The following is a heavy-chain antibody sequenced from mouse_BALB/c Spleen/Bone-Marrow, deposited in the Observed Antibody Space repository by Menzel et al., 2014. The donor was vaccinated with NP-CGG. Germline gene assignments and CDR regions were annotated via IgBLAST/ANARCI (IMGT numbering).Heavy chain of an antibody. V-gene: IGHV2-9*02. D-gene: IGHD2-4*01. CDR1: GFSLPRFG. CDR2: IWAGGTT. J-gene: IGHJ4*01. CDR3: ARGDYDYAMDY. Sequence: QVQLQQSGPGLVAPSQSLSITCTVSGFSLPRFGVHWVRQPPGKGLEWLGIIWAGGTTSYNSALMSRLSISKDNSKSXVFLKMNSLQTDDTAMYYCARGDYDYAMDYWGQGTSVTVSS.